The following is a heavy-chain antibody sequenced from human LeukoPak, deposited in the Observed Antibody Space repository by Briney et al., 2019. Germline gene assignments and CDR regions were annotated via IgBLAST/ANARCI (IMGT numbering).Heavy chain of an antibody. V-gene: IGHV4-34*01. J-gene: IGHJ6*02. CDR3: ARVWRYYDSSGYYYIYYYYYCMDV. CDR1: GGSLSGYY. D-gene: IGHD3-22*01. Sequence: SETLSLTCAVYGGSLSGYYWSWIRQPPRKGLEWIEEINHMGSTNYNPPLKRRVTISVDTSKKQFSLKLSSVTAADSAVYYCARVWRYYDSSGYYYIYYYYYCMDVWGQGTTVTVPS. CDR2: INHMGST.